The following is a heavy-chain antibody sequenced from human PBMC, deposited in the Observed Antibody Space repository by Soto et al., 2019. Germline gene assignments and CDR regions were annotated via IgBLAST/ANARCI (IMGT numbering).Heavy chain of an antibody. Sequence: EMQLVESGGGLVQPGGSLRLSCAASGFTFSDHWMHWVRQVPGTRRAWVARINSDGTTIAYADSARGRFTISRDNAKNTLYLQMNSRRADDTAVYYCVRQYSAYDIWGQGTAVTVSS. J-gene: IGHJ3*02. V-gene: IGHV3-74*01. CDR2: INSDGTTI. CDR3: VRQYSAYDI. CDR1: GFTFSDHW. D-gene: IGHD5-12*01.